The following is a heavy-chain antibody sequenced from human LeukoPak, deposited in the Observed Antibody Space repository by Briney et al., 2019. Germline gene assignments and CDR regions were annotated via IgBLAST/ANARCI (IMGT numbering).Heavy chain of an antibody. J-gene: IGHJ5*02. D-gene: IGHD6-13*01. V-gene: IGHV4-59*01. CDR3: ARDSRRGSSWYQNWFDP. Sequence: SETLSLTCTVSGGSISSYYWSWIRQPPGKGLEWIGYIYYSGSTNYNPSLKSRVTISVDTSKNQFSLKLSSVTAADTAVYYCARDSRRGSSWYQNWFDPWGQGTLVTVSS. CDR2: IYYSGST. CDR1: GGSISSYY.